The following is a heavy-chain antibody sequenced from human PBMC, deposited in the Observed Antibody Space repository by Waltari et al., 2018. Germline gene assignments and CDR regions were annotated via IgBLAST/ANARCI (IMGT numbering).Heavy chain of an antibody. D-gene: IGHD3-3*01. Sequence: QVQLQESGPGLVKPSETLSLACTVSNGSISNSYWSWIRQPPGKGLEWIGYIFHSGSTNYNPSLKSRLSISVDTSKNGFSLKLSSVTAADTAVYYCARGSAYVYDYWGQGTLVTVSS. J-gene: IGHJ4*02. CDR1: NGSISNSY. CDR2: IFHSGST. CDR3: ARGSAYVYDY. V-gene: IGHV4-59*01.